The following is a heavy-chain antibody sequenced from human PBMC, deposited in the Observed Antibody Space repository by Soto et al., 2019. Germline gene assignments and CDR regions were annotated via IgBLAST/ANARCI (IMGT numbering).Heavy chain of an antibody. V-gene: IGHV1-8*01. Sequence: QVQLVQSGAEVKKPGASVKVSCKASGYTFTSYDINWVRQATGQGLEWMGWMNPNSGNTGYAQKFQGRVTMTRNTSISTGYMELSSLRSEDTAVYYCATVIWGSYRYHFDYWGQGTLVTVSS. J-gene: IGHJ4*02. CDR3: ATVIWGSYRYHFDY. CDR1: GYTFTSYD. D-gene: IGHD3-16*02. CDR2: MNPNSGNT.